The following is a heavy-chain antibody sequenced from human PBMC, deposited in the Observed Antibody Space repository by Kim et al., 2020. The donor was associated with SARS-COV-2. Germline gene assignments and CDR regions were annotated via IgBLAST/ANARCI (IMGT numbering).Heavy chain of an antibody. CDR3: AENGGGYSYGHDFDY. D-gene: IGHD5-18*01. V-gene: IGHV3-30*07. Sequence: SVKGRFTISRDKSKKTLYWKMNSLRGEDTAVYYCAENGGGYSYGHDFDYWGQGTLVTVSS. J-gene: IGHJ4*02.